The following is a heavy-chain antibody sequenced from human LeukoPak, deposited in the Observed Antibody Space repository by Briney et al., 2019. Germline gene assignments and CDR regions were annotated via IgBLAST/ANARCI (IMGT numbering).Heavy chain of an antibody. D-gene: IGHD6-13*01. CDR1: GGSFSGYY. CDR2: IYHSGST. J-gene: IGHJ4*02. V-gene: IGHV4-34*01. CDR3: ASTRTPQAAAGTD. Sequence: SETLSLTCAVYGGSFSGYYWSWIRQPPGKGLEWIGEIYHSGSTNYSPSLKSRVTISVDTSKNQFSLKLSSVTAADTAVYYCASTRTPQAAAGTDWGQGTLVTVSS.